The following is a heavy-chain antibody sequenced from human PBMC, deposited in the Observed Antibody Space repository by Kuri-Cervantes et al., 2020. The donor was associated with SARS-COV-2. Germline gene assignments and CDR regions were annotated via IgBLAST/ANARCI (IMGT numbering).Heavy chain of an antibody. Sequence: GESLKISCAASGFTFSSYSMNWVRQAPGKGLEGVSYISNSSSTIYYADSVKGRFTISRDNAKNSLYLQMNSLRAEDTAVYYCAKDWWSRGIAAAGRPTGVDYWGQGTLVTVSS. J-gene: IGHJ4*02. D-gene: IGHD6-13*01. CDR3: AKDWWSRGIAAAGRPTGVDY. V-gene: IGHV3-48*01. CDR2: ISNSSSTI. CDR1: GFTFSSYS.